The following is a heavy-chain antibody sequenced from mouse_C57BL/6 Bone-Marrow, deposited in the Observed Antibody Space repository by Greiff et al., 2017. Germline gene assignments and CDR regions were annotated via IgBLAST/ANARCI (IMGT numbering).Heavy chain of an antibody. J-gene: IGHJ4*01. CDR3: ARDRDSSGYYAMDY. CDR1: GYTFTSYW. D-gene: IGHD3-2*02. V-gene: IGHV1-7*01. CDR2: INPSSGYT. Sequence: QVQLKESGAELAKPGASVKLSCKASGYTFTSYWMHWVKQRPGQGLEWIGYINPSSGYTKYNQKFKGKATLTVDKSSSTAYMELRSLTSEDTAVYYCARDRDSSGYYAMDYWGQGTSVTVSS.